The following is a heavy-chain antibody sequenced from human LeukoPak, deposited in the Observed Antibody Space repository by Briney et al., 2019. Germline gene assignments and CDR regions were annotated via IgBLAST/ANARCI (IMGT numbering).Heavy chain of an antibody. D-gene: IGHD3-16*02. CDR3: ARDKAHYDYVWGSYRAPHFFDY. J-gene: IGHJ4*02. Sequence: SETLSLTCAVYGGSLSGYYWSWIRQPPGKGLEWIGEINHSGSTNYNPSLKSRVTISVDTSKNQFSLKLSSVTAADTAVYYCARDKAHYDYVWGSYRAPHFFDYWGQGTLVTVSS. V-gene: IGHV4-34*01. CDR2: INHSGST. CDR1: GGSLSGYY.